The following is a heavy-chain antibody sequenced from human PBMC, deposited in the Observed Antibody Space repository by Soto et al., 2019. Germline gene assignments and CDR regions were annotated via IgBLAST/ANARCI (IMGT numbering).Heavy chain of an antibody. Sequence: PGGSLRLSCAASGFMFSNYAMTWVRQAPGRGLEWLSTISHYVGDTNYADSVRGRFTISRDNSRNTLYLQMNSLRAEDTAVYHCAXDYHRDSGSYSDIPLDYWGQGTLVTVSS. J-gene: IGHJ4*02. CDR3: AXDYHRDSGSYSDIPLDY. CDR1: GFMFSNYA. V-gene: IGHV3-23*01. D-gene: IGHD3-10*01. CDR2: ISHYVGDT.